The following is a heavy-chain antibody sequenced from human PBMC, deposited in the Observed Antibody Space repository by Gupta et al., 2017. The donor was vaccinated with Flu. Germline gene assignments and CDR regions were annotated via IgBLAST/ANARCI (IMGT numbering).Heavy chain of an antibody. V-gene: IGHV4-39*01. Sequence: QHLQASGTGLVEPSETLSLSCNVSGGAISNRSSYWVWIRQPPGKGLEWIGSIYYSATSHYNLPLKSRVTISADTSRNQFSLRLDSVTAADTAVYYCARLNIDTRHSTFDLWGQGTLVTVSS. CDR1: GGAISNRSSY. D-gene: IGHD5-12*01. CDR3: ARLNIDTRHSTFDL. CDR2: IYYSATS. J-gene: IGHJ4*02.